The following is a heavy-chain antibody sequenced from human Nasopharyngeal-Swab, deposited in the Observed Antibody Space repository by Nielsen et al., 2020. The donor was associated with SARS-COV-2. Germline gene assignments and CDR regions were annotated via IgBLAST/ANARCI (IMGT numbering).Heavy chain of an antibody. V-gene: IGHV3-23*01. D-gene: IGHD4-11*01. CDR3: ATHNDYRFEN. Sequence: GESLKISCAASGFMFTSFGMSWVRQAPGKGLEWVSGFGSGGGRPYYADSVKGRFTISRDDAMNSLYLQMNSLRAEDTAVYYCATHNDYRFENWGQGTLVSVSS. J-gene: IGHJ4*02. CDR2: FGSGGGRP. CDR1: GFMFTSFG.